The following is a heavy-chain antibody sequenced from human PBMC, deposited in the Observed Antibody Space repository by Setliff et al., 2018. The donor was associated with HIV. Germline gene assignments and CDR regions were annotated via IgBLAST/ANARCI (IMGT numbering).Heavy chain of an antibody. CDR3: ARDREAEGDAFDI. D-gene: IGHD3-10*01. V-gene: IGHV1-69*13. Sequence: ASVKVSCKASGGTFSRDAISWVRQAPGQGLEWMGGIISMFGTANYAQKFQGRVTITADESTNTAYMELSSLRSEDTAVYYRARDREAEGDAFDIWGQGTMVTVSS. J-gene: IGHJ3*02. CDR2: IISMFGTA. CDR1: GGTFSRDA.